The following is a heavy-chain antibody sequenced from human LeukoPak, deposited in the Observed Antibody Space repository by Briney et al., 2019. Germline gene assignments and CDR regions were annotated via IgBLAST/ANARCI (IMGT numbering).Heavy chain of an antibody. CDR3: ARDNIAVAATTFDY. D-gene: IGHD6-19*01. CDR1: GGSISSSSYY. J-gene: IGHJ4*02. V-gene: IGHV4-39*02. CDR2: MYYSGST. Sequence: PSETLSLTCTVSGGSISSSSYYWGWIRQPPGKGLEWIVSMYYSGSTYYNPSLKSRVTISVDTSKNQFSLKLTSVTAADTAIYYCARDNIAVAATTFDYWGQGTLVTVSS.